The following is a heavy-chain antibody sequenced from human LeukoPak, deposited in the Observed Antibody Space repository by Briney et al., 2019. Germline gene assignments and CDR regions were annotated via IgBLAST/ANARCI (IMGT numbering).Heavy chain of an antibody. Sequence: ASVKVSCKVSGYILTELSMHWVRQAPGKGLEWMGGFDPEDGETIYAQKFQGRVTMTEDTSTDTAYMELSSLRSEDTAVYYCATINDSGSFLDAFDIWGQGTMVTVSS. CDR1: GYILTELS. D-gene: IGHD1-26*01. J-gene: IGHJ3*02. CDR3: ATINDSGSFLDAFDI. CDR2: FDPEDGET. V-gene: IGHV1-24*01.